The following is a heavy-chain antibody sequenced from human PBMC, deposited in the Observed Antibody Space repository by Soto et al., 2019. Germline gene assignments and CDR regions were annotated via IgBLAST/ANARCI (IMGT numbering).Heavy chain of an antibody. CDR3: SREVNFYGLDV. Sequence: ASVKVSCKASGYTFTIYAMHWVRQAPGQRLEWMGWINANSGNTGYAQKFQGRVTMTRSTSISTAYMELSSLRSEDTAVYYCSREVNFYGLDVWGQGTTVTVSS. J-gene: IGHJ6*02. CDR1: GYTFTIYA. CDR2: INANSGNT. V-gene: IGHV1-8*02.